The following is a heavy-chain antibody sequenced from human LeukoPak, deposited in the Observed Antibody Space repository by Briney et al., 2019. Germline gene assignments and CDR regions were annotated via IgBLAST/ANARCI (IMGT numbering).Heavy chain of an antibody. Sequence: PGGSLRLSCAASGFPFSIFGMHWVRQAPGKGLEWVAVVWHDDNQKYYADSVKGRFTISKDNSKNTVYLQMNGLRAEDTATYYCARDGSTYTINFYQALDVWGQGTMVTVSS. CDR1: GFPFSIFG. CDR3: ARDGSTYTINFYQALDV. J-gene: IGHJ3*01. D-gene: IGHD1-26*01. CDR2: VWHDDNQK. V-gene: IGHV3-33*01.